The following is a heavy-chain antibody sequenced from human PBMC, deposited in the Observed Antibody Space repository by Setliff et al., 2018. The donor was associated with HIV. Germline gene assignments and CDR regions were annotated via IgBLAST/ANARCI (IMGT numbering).Heavy chain of an antibody. V-gene: IGHV3-74*01. CDR2: IKSDGSYT. CDR1: GFTFSSYW. CDR3: AKAPGWLFLSHY. Sequence: GGSLRLSCAASGFTFSSYWMHWVRQAPGKGLVWVSRIKSDGSYTSYADSAKGRFTISRDNAKNTLHLQMNSLRAEDTAVYYCAKAPGWLFLSHYWGQGTLVTVSS. J-gene: IGHJ4*02. D-gene: IGHD3-22*01.